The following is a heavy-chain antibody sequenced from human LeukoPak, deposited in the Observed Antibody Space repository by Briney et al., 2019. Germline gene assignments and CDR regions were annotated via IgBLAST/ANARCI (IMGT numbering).Heavy chain of an antibody. V-gene: IGHV3-21*01. CDR3: ARVDIVLMVYAVDY. J-gene: IGHJ4*02. Sequence: NPGGSLRLSCAASGFTFSSYSMNWVRQAPGKGLEWVSSISSSSSYIYYADSVKGRFTISRDNAKNSLYLQMNSLRAEDTAVYYCARVDIVLMVYAVDYWGQGTLVTVSS. CDR1: GFTFSSYS. CDR2: ISSSSSYI. D-gene: IGHD2-8*01.